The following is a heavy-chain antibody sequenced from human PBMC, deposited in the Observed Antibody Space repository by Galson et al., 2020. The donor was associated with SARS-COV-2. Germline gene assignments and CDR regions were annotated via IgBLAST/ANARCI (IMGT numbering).Heavy chain of an antibody. CDR1: GASIRSGNYY. CDR2: IYYSVKT. CDR3: ARGVTTPWNKWFDP. Sequence: ASETLSLTCTVSGASIRSGNYYWSWIRQHPGKGLEWIGYIYYSVKTSYNPSLKSRVTISVDTSKNQFSLNLSSVTVADTAVYYCARGVTTPWNKWFDPGGQGTLVTVSS. V-gene: IGHV4-31*03. J-gene: IGHJ5*02. D-gene: IGHD4-4*01.